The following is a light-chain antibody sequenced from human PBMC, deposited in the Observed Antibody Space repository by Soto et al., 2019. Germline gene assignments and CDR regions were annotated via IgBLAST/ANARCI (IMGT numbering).Light chain of an antibody. CDR3: RSYTSRSTVV. Sequence: QSALTQPASVSGSPGQSITIACTGTSSEVGGYNYVSWYQQHPGKAPTLMIYDVSNRPLGVSNRFSGSKSGNQSSVTISGFQAEDEADSSCRSYTSRSTVVFGGGTKLTVL. CDR1: SSEVGGYNY. V-gene: IGLV2-14*01. J-gene: IGLJ2*01. CDR2: DVS.